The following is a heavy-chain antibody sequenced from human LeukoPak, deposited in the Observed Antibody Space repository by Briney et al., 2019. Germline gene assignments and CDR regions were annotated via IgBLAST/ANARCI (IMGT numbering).Heavy chain of an antibody. V-gene: IGHV4-34*01. CDR3: AKSLYGSGSYYNWFDP. Sequence: SETLSLTCVVYGGSFSGYYWSWIRQSPGKGLEWIGEINHRGSTNYNPSLKRRVTISLDTSKNQFSLKLSSVTAADTAVHYCAKSLYGSGSYYNWFDPWGQGTLVTVSS. CDR2: INHRGST. D-gene: IGHD3-10*01. CDR1: GGSFSGYY. J-gene: IGHJ5*02.